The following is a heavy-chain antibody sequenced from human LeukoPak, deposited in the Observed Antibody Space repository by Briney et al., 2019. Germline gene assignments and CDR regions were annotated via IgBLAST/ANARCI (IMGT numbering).Heavy chain of an antibody. Sequence: SETLSVTCTVSGGSISSGGYYWSWIHQHPGKGMEWIGYIYYSGSSYYNPSLKSRVTISVDTSKNQFSLKLSSVTAADTAVYYCASGYSYGHYFDYWGQGTLVTVSS. CDR2: IYYSGSS. V-gene: IGHV4-31*03. CDR3: ASGYSYGHYFDY. D-gene: IGHD5-18*01. J-gene: IGHJ4*02. CDR1: GGSISSGGYY.